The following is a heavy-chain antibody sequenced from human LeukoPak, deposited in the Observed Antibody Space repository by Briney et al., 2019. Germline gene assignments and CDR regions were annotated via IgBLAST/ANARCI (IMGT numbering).Heavy chain of an antibody. CDR2: IIPMFGTP. Sequence: GASVKVSCKASGGTFGSYGISWVRRAPGQGLEWMGGIIPMFGTPNYAQRFQGRVTITTDESTSTAYMELSSLRSDDTAVYYCAREGRTYYMDVWGKGTTVTVS. V-gene: IGHV1-69*05. J-gene: IGHJ6*03. CDR3: AREGRTYYMDV. CDR1: GGTFGSYG. D-gene: IGHD3-10*01.